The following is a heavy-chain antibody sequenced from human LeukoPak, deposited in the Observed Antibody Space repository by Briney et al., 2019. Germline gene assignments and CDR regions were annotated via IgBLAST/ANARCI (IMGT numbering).Heavy chain of an antibody. CDR3: ARPLGSGWFGPFDP. V-gene: IGHV3-23*01. J-gene: IGHJ5*02. CDR1: GFTFTAFA. Sequence: PGGSLRLSCTASGFTFTAFAINWVRQAPGKALECVSAVSGSCTNSYYADSVKGRFTISRDNAKNTLYLQMNSLRAEDTAVYYCARPLGSGWFGPFDPWGQGTLVTVSS. CDR2: VSGSCTNS. D-gene: IGHD6-19*01.